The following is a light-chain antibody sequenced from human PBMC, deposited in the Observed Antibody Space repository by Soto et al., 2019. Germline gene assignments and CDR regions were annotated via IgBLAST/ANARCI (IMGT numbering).Light chain of an antibody. CDR2: GAR. V-gene: IGKV4-1*01. CDR1: QTVSHSSNNKKY. CDR3: QQYGTSPWT. Sequence: DIVMTQSPDSLAVSLGERATINCKSSQTVSHSSNNKKYLAWYQQKPGQAPRLLIYGARTRATGVADRFSASGSGTDFSLTISRLEPEDFAVYYCQQYGTSPWTFGQGTKVDIK. J-gene: IGKJ1*01.